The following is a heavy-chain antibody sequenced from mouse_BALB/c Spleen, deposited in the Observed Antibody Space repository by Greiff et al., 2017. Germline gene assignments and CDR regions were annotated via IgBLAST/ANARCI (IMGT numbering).Heavy chain of an antibody. Sequence: EVQLQESGPGLVKPSQSLSLTCSFTGYSITSGYYWNWIRQFPGNKLEWMGYISYDGSNNYNPSLKNRISITRDTSKNQFFLKLNSVTTEDTATYYCARGNDYDDAMDYWGQGTSVTVSS. V-gene: IGHV3-6*02. J-gene: IGHJ4*01. CDR3: ARGNDYDDAMDY. CDR2: ISYDGSN. D-gene: IGHD2-4*01. CDR1: GYSITSGYY.